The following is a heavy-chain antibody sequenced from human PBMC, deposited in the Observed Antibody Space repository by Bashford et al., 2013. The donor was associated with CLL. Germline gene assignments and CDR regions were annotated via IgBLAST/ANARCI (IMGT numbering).Heavy chain of an antibody. Sequence: SETLSLTCTVSGGSISGYYWSWIRQPPGKGLEWIGYINYSGSTNYNPSLKSRVTISIDTSKNQFSLNLNSVTAADTAVYYCARVVRKGITGNTFDYWGQGTRVTV. J-gene: IGHJ4*02. CDR2: INYSGST. D-gene: IGHD1-20*01. V-gene: IGHV4-59*01. CDR3: ARVVRKGITGNTFDY. CDR1: GGSISGYY.